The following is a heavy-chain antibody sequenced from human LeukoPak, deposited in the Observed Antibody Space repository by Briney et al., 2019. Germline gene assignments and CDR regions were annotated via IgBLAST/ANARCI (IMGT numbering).Heavy chain of an antibody. J-gene: IGHJ6*02. D-gene: IGHD3-3*01. CDR1: GGSISSYY. CDR3: ARVIGYDFWSGYYRSPEYYYGMDV. V-gene: IGHV4-59*08. CDR2: IYYSGST. Sequence: SETLSLTCTVSGGSISSYYWSWIRQPPGKGLEWIGYIYYSGSTNYNPSLKSRVTISVDTSKNQFSLKLSSVTAADTAVYYCARVIGYDFWSGYYRSPEYYYGMDVWGQGTTVTVSS.